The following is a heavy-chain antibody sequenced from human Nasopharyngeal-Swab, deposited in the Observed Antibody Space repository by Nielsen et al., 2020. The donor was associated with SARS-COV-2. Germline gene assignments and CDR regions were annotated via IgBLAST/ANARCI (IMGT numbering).Heavy chain of an antibody. CDR2: IGDKAHNYAI. J-gene: IGHJ4*02. CDR1: GFIFSGSA. CDR3: TTDYYFDY. V-gene: IGHV3-73*01. Sequence: ETLSLTCAASGFIFSGSAMHWVRPASGKGLVWVGRIGDKAHNYAITYGAAVKGRFTISRDDSKNTAFLQMDSLKIEDTALYYCTTDYYFDYWGQGTLVTVSS.